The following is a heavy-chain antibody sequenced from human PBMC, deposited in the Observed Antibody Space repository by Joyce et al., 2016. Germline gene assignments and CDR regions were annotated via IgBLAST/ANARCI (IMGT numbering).Heavy chain of an antibody. J-gene: IGHJ6*02. Sequence: QLVESGGGVVKAGGSLRLSCEASGSTFSSSSMSWFRQGPGKGLELVAAISATSYYIFHAETVRGRFTVSRDNAKKTLYLQMNSLRAEDSAVFYCARGGISYYYAMDVWGQGTTVTVSS. CDR2: ISATSYYI. CDR1: GSTFSSSS. D-gene: IGHD3-16*01. CDR3: ARGGISYYYAMDV. V-gene: IGHV3-21*01.